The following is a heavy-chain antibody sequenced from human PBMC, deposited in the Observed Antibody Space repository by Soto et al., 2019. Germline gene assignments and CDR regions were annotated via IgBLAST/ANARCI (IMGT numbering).Heavy chain of an antibody. J-gene: IGHJ4*02. D-gene: IGHD1-26*01. Sequence: LSLTCTVSGGSVSSSSYYWSWIRQPPGKGLEWIGYISTSGSTNHDPSLKSRVTVSVDTSKNQFSLKLSSVTAADTAVYYCATIGIVGATSVDYWGQGTLVTVSS. CDR3: ATIGIVGATSVDY. CDR1: GGSVSSSSYY. CDR2: ISTSGST. V-gene: IGHV4-61*01.